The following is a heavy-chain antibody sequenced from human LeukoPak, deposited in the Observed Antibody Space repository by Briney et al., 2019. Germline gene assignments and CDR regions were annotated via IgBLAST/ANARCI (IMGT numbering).Heavy chain of an antibody. CDR3: ARNGLTGTQGYYYYGVDV. V-gene: IGHV4-59*01. CDR2: IYYSGST. CDR1: GGSISSYY. J-gene: IGHJ6*02. Sequence: PSETLSLTCTVSGGSISSYYWSRIRQPPGKGLEWIGYIYYSGSTNYNSSLKSRVTISVDTSKNQFSLKLSSVTAADTAVYYCARNGLTGTQGYYYYGVDVWGQGTTVTVSS. D-gene: IGHD1-7*01.